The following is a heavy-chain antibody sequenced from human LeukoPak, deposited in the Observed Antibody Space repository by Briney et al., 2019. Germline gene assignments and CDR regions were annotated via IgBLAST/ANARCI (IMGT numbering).Heavy chain of an antibody. D-gene: IGHD3-10*01. V-gene: IGHV4-61*02. Sequence: SETLSLTCTVSGGSISSGSYYWSWIRQPAGKGLEWIGRIYTSGSTNHNPSLKSRVTISVDTSKNQFSLKLSSVTAADTAVYYCARYTLPSKRITMVLDAFDIWGQGTMVTVSS. CDR2: IYTSGST. J-gene: IGHJ3*02. CDR1: GGSISSGSYY. CDR3: ARYTLPSKRITMVLDAFDI.